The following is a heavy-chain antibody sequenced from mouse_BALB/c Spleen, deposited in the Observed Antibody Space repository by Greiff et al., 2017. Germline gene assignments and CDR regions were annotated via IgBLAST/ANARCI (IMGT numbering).Heavy chain of an antibody. CDR2: IDPANGNT. CDR3: AYDYGSSYGVLFAY. V-gene: IGHV14-3*02. Sequence: EVMLVESGAELVKPGASVKLSCTASGFNIKDNYMHWVQQRPEQGLEWIGRIDPANGNTKYDPKFQGKATITADTSPNTAYLPLSSLTSEDTAVYYCAYDYGSSYGVLFAYWGQGTLVTVSA. D-gene: IGHD1-1*01. J-gene: IGHJ3*01. CDR1: GFNIKDNY.